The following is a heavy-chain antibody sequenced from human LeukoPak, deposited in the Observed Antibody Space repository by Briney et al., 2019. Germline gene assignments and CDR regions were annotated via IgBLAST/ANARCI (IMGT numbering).Heavy chain of an antibody. Sequence: PSETLSLTCTVSGGSISSGSYYWGWIRQPPGKGLEWIGSIYYSGTTYYNPSLKSRLTISVDTSKNPFYLKLRSVTAADAALYYCGRYCWSYPYYSFEVWGQGTMVTVSS. J-gene: IGHJ3*01. CDR2: IYYSGTT. CDR1: GGSISSGSYY. D-gene: IGHD1-26*01. CDR3: GRYCWSYPYYSFEV. V-gene: IGHV4-39*07.